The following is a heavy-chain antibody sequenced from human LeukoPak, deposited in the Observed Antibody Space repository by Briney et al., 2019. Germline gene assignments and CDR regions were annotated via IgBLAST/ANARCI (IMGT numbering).Heavy chain of an antibody. CDR2: INPNSGGT. CDR3: ARATIAVAEHDY. CDR1: GYTFTRYY. V-gene: IGHV1-2*02. Sequence: ASVKVSCKASGYTFTRYYMHWVRQAPGQGLEWMGWINPNSGGTNYAQKFQGRVTMTRDTSISTAYMELSRLRSDDTAVYYCARATIAVAEHDYWGQGTLVTVSS. D-gene: IGHD6-19*01. J-gene: IGHJ4*02.